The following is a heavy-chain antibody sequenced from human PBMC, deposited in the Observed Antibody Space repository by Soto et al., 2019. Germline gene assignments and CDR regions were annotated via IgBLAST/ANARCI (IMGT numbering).Heavy chain of an antibody. CDR2: ISSSTSPI. D-gene: IGHD5-12*01. Sequence: EVQLVESGGGLVQPGGSLRLSCVASGFTFSSYSMHWVRQAPGKGLEWVSFISSSTSPIYYADSVKGRFTISRDNAENSLFLQRSSLRDEDTAVYYCARDGGWLQKGPDYWGQGTLVTVSS. V-gene: IGHV3-48*02. CDR1: GFTFSSYS. CDR3: ARDGGWLQKGPDY. J-gene: IGHJ4*02.